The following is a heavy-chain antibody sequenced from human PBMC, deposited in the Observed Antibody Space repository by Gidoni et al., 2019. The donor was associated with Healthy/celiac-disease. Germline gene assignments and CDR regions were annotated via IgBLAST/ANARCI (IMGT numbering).Heavy chain of an antibody. Sequence: QVQLVESGGGVVQPGRSLRLSCAASGFTFSSYGMHWVRQAPGQGLEWVAVIWYDGSNKYYADSVKGRFTISRDNSKNTLYLQMNSLRAEDTAVYYCARGTYYYDSTFDYWGQGTLVTVSS. J-gene: IGHJ4*02. D-gene: IGHD3-22*01. CDR2: IWYDGSNK. CDR1: GFTFSSYG. V-gene: IGHV3-33*01. CDR3: ARGTYYYDSTFDY.